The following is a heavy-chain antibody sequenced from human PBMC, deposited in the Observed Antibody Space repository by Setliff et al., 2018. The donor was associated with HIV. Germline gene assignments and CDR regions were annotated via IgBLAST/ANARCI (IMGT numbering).Heavy chain of an antibody. CDR2: INYRGNT. V-gene: IGHV4-39*01. J-gene: IGHJ6*03. CDR1: SGSISTSRYY. D-gene: IGHD3-10*01. CDR3: ASLNGSESPYIYYYYMDV. Sequence: SETLSLTCTVSSGSISTSRYYWGWIRQPPGKGLEWIGSINYRGNTYYNPSLTSRAAIFVDTSKNQISLKLSSVTAADTAVYYCASLNGSESPYIYYYYMDVWGKGTTVTVSS.